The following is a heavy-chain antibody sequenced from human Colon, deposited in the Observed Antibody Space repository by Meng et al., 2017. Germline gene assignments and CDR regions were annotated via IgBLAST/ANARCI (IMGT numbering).Heavy chain of an antibody. V-gene: IGHV1-2*02. CDR2: INPNSGDT. CDR1: GYIFTGYY. CDR3: ARAPAFDI. J-gene: IGHJ3*02. Sequence: ASLQVSCKASGYIFTGYYMHWLRQAPRQGLEWMGWINPNSGDTNSAQKFQGRVTMTRDTSISTVYMELNSLRSDDTAVYYCARAPAFDIWGQGTMVTVSS.